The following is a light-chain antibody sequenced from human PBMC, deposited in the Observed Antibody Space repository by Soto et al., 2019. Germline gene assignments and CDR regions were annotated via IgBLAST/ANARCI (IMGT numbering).Light chain of an antibody. CDR2: EVS. J-gene: IGLJ1*01. CDR3: GSYTTNPSYV. V-gene: IGLV2-14*01. CDR1: SNDVGADNY. Sequence: QSALTQPTSVSGSPGQSITISCTGISNDVGADNYVSWYQQHPGKAPKLIIYEVSNRPSGVSNRFSGSKSGNTASLTISGLQAEDESDFYCGSYTTNPSYVFGTGTKLTVL.